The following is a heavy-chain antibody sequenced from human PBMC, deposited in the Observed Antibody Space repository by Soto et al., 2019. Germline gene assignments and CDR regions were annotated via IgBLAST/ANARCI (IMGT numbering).Heavy chain of an antibody. CDR1: RYSFTTYW. Sequence: ESLKISCKGSRYSFTTYWISWVRQMPGKGLEWMGRIDPSDSYTNYSPSFQGHVTISADKSISTAYLQWSSLKASDTAMYYCARLGIAAPGNPGPWGQGTLVTVSS. D-gene: IGHD6-13*01. J-gene: IGHJ5*02. CDR2: IDPSDSYT. V-gene: IGHV5-10-1*01. CDR3: ARLGIAAPGNPGP.